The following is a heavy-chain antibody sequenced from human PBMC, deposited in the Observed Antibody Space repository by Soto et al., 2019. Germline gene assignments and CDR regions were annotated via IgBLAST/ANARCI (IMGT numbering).Heavy chain of an antibody. D-gene: IGHD3-10*01. CDR3: ARFYGNAFDV. J-gene: IGHJ3*01. Sequence: PSETLSLTCSVSGGPITTGSYNWDWIRQPPGKGLEWIGTIYYDGSTSYNPSLRSQVTISVDTSKNHFALKVNSVTAADTAVYYCARFYGNAFDVWGRGTVVTVSS. CDR1: GGPITTGSYN. V-gene: IGHV4-39*02. CDR2: IYYDGST.